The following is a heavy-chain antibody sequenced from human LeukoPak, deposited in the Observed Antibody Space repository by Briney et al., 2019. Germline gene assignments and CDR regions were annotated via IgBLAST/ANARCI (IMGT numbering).Heavy chain of an antibody. CDR2: INPNSGGT. J-gene: IGHJ5*02. D-gene: IGHD3-22*01. Sequence: ASVKVSCKASGYTFTVYYMHWVRQAPGQGLEWMGWINPNSGGTNYAQKFQGRVTMTRDTSISTAYMELSRLRSDDTAVYYCARDKTYYYDSSGYSGPNWFDPWGQGTLVTVSS. CDR3: ARDKTYYYDSSGYSGPNWFDP. V-gene: IGHV1-2*02. CDR1: GYTFTVYY.